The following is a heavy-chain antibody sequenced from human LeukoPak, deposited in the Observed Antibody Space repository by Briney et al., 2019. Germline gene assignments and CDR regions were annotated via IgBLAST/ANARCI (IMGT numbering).Heavy chain of an antibody. CDR1: GFSFSSFE. D-gene: IGHD2/OR15-2a*01. CDR2: ISSSGTTV. Sequence: GGSLRLSCTASGFSFSSFEMNWVRQAPGKGLEWVSYISSSGTTVYYADSVKGRFTISRDNAKNSLYLQMDSLRVEDTAVYFCVRPRNRVYDYWGRGTLVTVSS. J-gene: IGHJ4*02. CDR3: VRPRNRVYDY. V-gene: IGHV3-48*03.